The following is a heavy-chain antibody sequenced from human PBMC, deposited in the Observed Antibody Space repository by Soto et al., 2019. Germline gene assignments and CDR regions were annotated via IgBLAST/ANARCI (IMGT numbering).Heavy chain of an antibody. D-gene: IGHD6-13*01. Sequence: PSETLSLTCTVSGGSISSSSYYWGWIRQPPGKGLEWIGSIYYGGSTYYNPSLKSRVTISVDTSKNQFSLKLSSVTAADTAVYYCARRQSSSWYGLWGQGTLVTVSS. V-gene: IGHV4-39*01. J-gene: IGHJ4*02. CDR3: ARRQSSSWYGL. CDR2: IYYGGST. CDR1: GGSISSSSYY.